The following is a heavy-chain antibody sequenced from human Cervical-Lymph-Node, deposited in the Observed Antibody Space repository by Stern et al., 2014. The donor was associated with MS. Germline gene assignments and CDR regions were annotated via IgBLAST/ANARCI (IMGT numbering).Heavy chain of an antibody. CDR3: ARDRIALLLDY. Sequence: VQLVQSGAEVKKPGASVKVSCKASGYTFTGYYMNWVRQAPGQGLEWMGWSNPNSGGKTYAQKFQGRVAMTRDTSISTAYMELSGLRSDDTAVYYCARDRIALLLDYWGQGTLVTVSS. CDR1: GYTFTGYY. J-gene: IGHJ4*02. V-gene: IGHV1-2*02. CDR2: SNPNSGGK. D-gene: IGHD2/OR15-2a*01.